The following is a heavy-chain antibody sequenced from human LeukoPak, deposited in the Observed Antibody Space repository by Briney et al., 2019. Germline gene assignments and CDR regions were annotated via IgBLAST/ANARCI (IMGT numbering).Heavy chain of an antibody. CDR3: AKRAARPAYYFDF. CDR1: GFTFSSYA. D-gene: IGHD6-6*01. J-gene: IGHJ4*02. V-gene: IGHV3-23*01. CDR2: VTVSGGGT. Sequence: GGSLRLSCTASGFTFSSYAMSWVRQAPGKGLEWVSTVTVSGGGTYYGDSVKGRFTISRDNSENTLYLQMNSLRAEDTAVYYCAKRAARPAYYFDFWGQGTLVTISS.